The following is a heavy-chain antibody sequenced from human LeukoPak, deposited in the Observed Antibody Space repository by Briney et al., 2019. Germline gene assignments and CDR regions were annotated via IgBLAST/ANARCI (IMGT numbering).Heavy chain of an antibody. V-gene: IGHV3-23*01. CDR3: AKGSDFWSGYYTDYYYGMDV. J-gene: IGHJ6*02. Sequence: GGSLRLSCAASGFTFSSYAMSWVRQAPGKGLEWVSAISGSGGSTYYADSVKGRFTISRDNSKNTLYLQMNSLRAEDTAVYYCAKGSDFWSGYYTDYYYGMDVWGQGTTVTVSS. CDR1: GFTFSSYA. CDR2: ISGSGGST. D-gene: IGHD3-3*01.